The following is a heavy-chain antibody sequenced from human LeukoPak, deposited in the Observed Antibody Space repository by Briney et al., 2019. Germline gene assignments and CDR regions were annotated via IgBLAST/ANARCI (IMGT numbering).Heavy chain of an antibody. Sequence: MPSETLSLTCTVSGYSISSGYYWGWTRQPPGKGLEWIGSIYHSGSTYYNPSLKSRVTISVDTSKNQFSLKLSSVTAADTAVYYCASESKLQTAGGGVHLYNWFDPWGQGTLVTVSS. D-gene: IGHD1-1*01. J-gene: IGHJ5*02. CDR1: GYSISSGYY. CDR3: ASESKLQTAGGGVHLYNWFDP. V-gene: IGHV4-38-2*02. CDR2: IYHSGST.